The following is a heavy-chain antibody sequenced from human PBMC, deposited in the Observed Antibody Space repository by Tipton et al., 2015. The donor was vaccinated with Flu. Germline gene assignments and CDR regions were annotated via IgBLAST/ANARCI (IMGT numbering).Heavy chain of an antibody. CDR2: IGGGGATT. CDR3: GKGRDWWGYYGMDV. V-gene: IGHV3-23*01. CDR1: GFTFSRYA. Sequence: GSLRLSCTASGFTFSRYAISWVRQAPGKGLEWVSAIGGGGATTYFADSVKGRFTISRDNSKNTLYLHMNSLRAEDTATYYCGKGRDWWGYYGMDVWGQGTTVTVAS. D-gene: IGHD2-8*02. J-gene: IGHJ6*02.